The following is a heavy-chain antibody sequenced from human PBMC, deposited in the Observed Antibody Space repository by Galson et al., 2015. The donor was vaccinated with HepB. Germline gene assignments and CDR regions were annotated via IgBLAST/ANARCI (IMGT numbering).Heavy chain of an antibody. CDR1: GYTFTSYG. V-gene: IGHV1-18*04. J-gene: IGHJ6*03. CDR3: ARGYSSSWSPRAFDYYYMDV. D-gene: IGHD6-13*01. CDR2: ISAYNGNT. Sequence: SVKVSCKASGYTFTSYGISWVRQAPGQGLEWMGWISAYNGNTNYAQKLQGRVTMTTDTSTSTAYMELRSLRSDDTAVYYCARGYSSSWSPRAFDYYYMDVWGKGTTVTVSS.